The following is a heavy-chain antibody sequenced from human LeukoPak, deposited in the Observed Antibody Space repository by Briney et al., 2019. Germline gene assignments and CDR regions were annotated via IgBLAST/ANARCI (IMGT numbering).Heavy chain of an antibody. CDR1: EFTFTNFW. J-gene: IGHJ4*02. V-gene: IGHV3-7*01. CDR2: ISQTGSEK. Sequence: GGSLRLSCAASEFTFTNFWMTWFRLAPGKGLEWVAHISQTGSEKYYGDSVKGRFTISRDNAKNSLYLQMTSLRAEHTAVYHCARSEGDFWSAYYSHCWGQGPLVTVSS. D-gene: IGHD3-3*01. CDR3: ARSEGDFWSAYYSHC.